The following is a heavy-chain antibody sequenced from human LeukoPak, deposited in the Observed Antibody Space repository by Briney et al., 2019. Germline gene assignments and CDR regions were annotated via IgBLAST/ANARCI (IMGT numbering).Heavy chain of an antibody. J-gene: IGHJ4*02. V-gene: IGHV3-21*01. CDR1: GFTFSSYS. Sequence: PGGSLRLSCAASGFTFSSYSMNWVRQAPGKGLEWVSSISSSSSYIYYADSVKGRFTISRDNSKNTLYLQMNNLRVEDTAFYYCVKDPWILGWGQGTLVTVSS. CDR3: VKDPWILG. D-gene: IGHD3-3*01. CDR2: ISSSSSYI.